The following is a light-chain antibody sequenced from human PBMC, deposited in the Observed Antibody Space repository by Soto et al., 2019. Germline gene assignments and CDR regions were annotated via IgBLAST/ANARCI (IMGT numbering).Light chain of an antibody. CDR1: QSVSSY. Sequence: ETVLTQSPATLSLSPGERATLSCRASQSVSSYLAWYQQKPGQAPRLLIYDASNRATGIPARFSGSGSGTDFTLTISSXEPADFAVYYCQQRSNWPLTFGGGTKVDIK. V-gene: IGKV3-11*01. CDR2: DAS. J-gene: IGKJ4*01. CDR3: QQRSNWPLT.